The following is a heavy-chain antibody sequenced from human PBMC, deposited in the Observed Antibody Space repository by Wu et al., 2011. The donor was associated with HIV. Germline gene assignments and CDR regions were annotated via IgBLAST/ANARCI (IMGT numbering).Heavy chain of an antibody. CDR2: ISADNGDT. J-gene: IGHJ4*02. Sequence: QVQLVQSGAEVKKLGASVKVSCKASGYTLTRNGISWVRQAPGQGLEWMGWISADNGDTNYAQKLQGRVTMTTDTSTSTAYMELRSLRSDDTAVYYCARAIGAAVGLYYFDSWGQGTLVTVSS. CDR1: GYTLTRNG. V-gene: IGHV1-18*01. CDR3: ARAIGAAVGLYYFDS. D-gene: IGHD6-13*01.